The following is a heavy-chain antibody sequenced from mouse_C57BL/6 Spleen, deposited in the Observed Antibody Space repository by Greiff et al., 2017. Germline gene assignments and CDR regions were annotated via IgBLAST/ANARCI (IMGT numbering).Heavy chain of an antibody. V-gene: IGHV1-18*01. D-gene: IGHD2-3*01. CDR1: GYTFTDYN. CDR2: INPNNGGT. Sequence: VQLQQSGPELVKPGASVKIPCKASGYTFTDYNMDWVKQSHGKSLEWIGDINPNNGGTIYNQKFKGKATLTVDKSSSTAYMELRSLTSEDTAVYYCARRLLRHYWYFDVWGTGTTVTVSS. CDR3: ARRLLRHYWYFDV. J-gene: IGHJ1*03.